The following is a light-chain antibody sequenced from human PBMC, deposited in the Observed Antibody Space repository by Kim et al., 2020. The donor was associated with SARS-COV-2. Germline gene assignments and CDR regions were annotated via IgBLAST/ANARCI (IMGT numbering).Light chain of an antibody. J-gene: IGLJ2*01. CDR1: SLRSYY. V-gene: IGLV3-19*01. CDR2: GKN. CDR3: NSRDSNDNVV. Sequence: SSELTQDPAVSVALGQTVRITCQGDSLRSYYATWYQQKPGKAPIVVIYGKNNRPSGIPERFSGSSSGNTASLTITGTQAGDEADYYCNSRDSNDNVVFGG.